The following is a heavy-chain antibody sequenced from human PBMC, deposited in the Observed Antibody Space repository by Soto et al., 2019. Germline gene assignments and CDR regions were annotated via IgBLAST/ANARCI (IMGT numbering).Heavy chain of an antibody. V-gene: IGHV1-2*04. CDR1: GYSFTDYH. J-gene: IGHJ6*02. Sequence: ASVKVSCKASGYSFTDYHIHWVRQAPGQGLEWLGRINPKSGGTSTAQKFQGWVTMTTDTSISTASMELARLTSDDTAIYYCARGDSTDCSNGVCSFFYNHDMDVWGQGTKVTVSS. D-gene: IGHD2-8*01. CDR3: ARGDSTDCSNGVCSFFYNHDMDV. CDR2: INPKSGGT.